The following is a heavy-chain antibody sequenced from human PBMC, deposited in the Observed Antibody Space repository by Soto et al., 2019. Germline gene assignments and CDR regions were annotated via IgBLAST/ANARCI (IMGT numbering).Heavy chain of an antibody. D-gene: IGHD3-16*01. Sequence: PWGSLRLSCAASGFIFSDYSFNWVRQGPGKGLEWISYVSRGSGDISYADSVKGRYAISRDDAKNSLYLEMNSLRDEDTAVYYCVRDDNWDFDYWGQATLVTVSS. CDR2: VSRGSGDI. J-gene: IGHJ4*02. CDR3: VRDDNWDFDY. CDR1: GFIFSDYS. V-gene: IGHV3-48*02.